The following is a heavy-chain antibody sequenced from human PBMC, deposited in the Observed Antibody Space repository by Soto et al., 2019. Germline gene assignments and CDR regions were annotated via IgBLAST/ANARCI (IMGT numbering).Heavy chain of an antibody. J-gene: IGHJ6*02. Sequence: GASVKVSCKASGCTFSSYAISWVRQAPGQGLEWMGGIIPIFGTANYAQKFQGRVTITADKSTSTAYMELSSLRSEDTAVYYCAYSRFLEWSLYGMDVWGQGTTVTVSS. CDR3: AYSRFLEWSLYGMDV. CDR1: GCTFSSYA. D-gene: IGHD3-3*01. V-gene: IGHV1-69*06. CDR2: IIPIFGTA.